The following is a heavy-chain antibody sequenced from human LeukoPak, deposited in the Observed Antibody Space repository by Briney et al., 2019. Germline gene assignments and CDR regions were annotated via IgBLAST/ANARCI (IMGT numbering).Heavy chain of an antibody. D-gene: IGHD3-10*01. V-gene: IGHV1-46*01. CDR2: INPSGGST. CDR1: GYTFTSYY. J-gene: IGHJ3*02. Sequence: ASVKVSCKASGYTFTSYYMHWVRQAPGQGLEWMGIINPSGGSTSYAQKFQGRVTMTRDMSTSTVYMELSSLRSEDTAVYYCARDLPAQFGELRDDAFDIWGQGTMVTVSS. CDR3: ARDLPAQFGELRDDAFDI.